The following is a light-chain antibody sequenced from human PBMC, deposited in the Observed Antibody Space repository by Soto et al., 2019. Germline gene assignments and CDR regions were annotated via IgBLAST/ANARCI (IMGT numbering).Light chain of an antibody. CDR3: QSYDSSLSGWV. J-gene: IGLJ3*02. CDR1: SSNIGATYD. CDR2: GNS. V-gene: IGLV1-40*01. Sequence: QSVLTQPPSVSGAPGQRVTISCTGSSSNIGATYDVRWYQQLPGTAPKLLIYGNSNRPSGVPDRFSGSKSDTSASLAITGLQAEDEADYYCQSYDSSLSGWVFGGGTKLTVL.